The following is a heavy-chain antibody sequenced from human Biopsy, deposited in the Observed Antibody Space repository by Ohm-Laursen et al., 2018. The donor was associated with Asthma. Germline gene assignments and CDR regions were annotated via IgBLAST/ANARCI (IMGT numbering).Heavy chain of an antibody. CDR2: ISSSSSYI. CDR1: GFTFSTYG. D-gene: IGHD3-3*01. J-gene: IGHJ4*02. Sequence: GSLRLSCAASGFTFSTYGMHWVRQAPGKGLEWVSSISSSSSYIYYADSVKGRFTISRDDSKNTLYLQMNSLRPDDTAVYYCARDVMEWYLPAFDFWGQGTLVTVSS. V-gene: IGHV3-21*01. CDR3: ARDVMEWYLPAFDF.